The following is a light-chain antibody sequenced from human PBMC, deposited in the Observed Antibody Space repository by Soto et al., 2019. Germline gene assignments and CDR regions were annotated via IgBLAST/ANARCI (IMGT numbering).Light chain of an antibody. CDR3: QQYHTWWT. CDR2: KAS. CDR1: QSISSW. J-gene: IGKJ1*01. Sequence: DIQMTQSPSTLSASVGDRVTITCRASQSISSWLAWYQQKPGKAPKLLIYKASSLESGVPSRFSGSGSGTEFTLTISSLQPDDFATYHCQQYHTWWTFGQGTKVEI. V-gene: IGKV1-5*03.